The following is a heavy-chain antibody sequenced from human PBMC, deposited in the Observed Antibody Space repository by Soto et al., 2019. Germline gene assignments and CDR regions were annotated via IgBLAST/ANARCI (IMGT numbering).Heavy chain of an antibody. CDR2: ISYHGNTE. V-gene: IGHV3-30*04. D-gene: IGHD6-25*01. J-gene: IGHJ5*02. Sequence: PGGSLRLSCTASGFTFSHYALHWLRQTQGKGLEWVAYISYHGNTEKYADSVKGRFTISRDNYKKEVYLQMNSLRIEDTAVYYCARVGLNVFRAANVSYNWFEPWGQGTLVTVSS. CDR3: ARVGLNVFRAANVSYNWFEP. CDR1: GFTFSHYA.